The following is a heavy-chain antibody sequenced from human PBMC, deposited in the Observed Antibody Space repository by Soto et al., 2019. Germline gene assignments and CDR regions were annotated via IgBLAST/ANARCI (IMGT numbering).Heavy chain of an antibody. Sequence: SETLSLTCAVYGGSFSGYYWSWIRQPPGKGLEWIGEINHSGSTNYNPSLKSRVTISVDTSKNQFSLKLSSVTAADTAVYYCARGGRFLEWLFRPPFDYWGQGTLVTVSS. J-gene: IGHJ4*02. CDR3: ARGGRFLEWLFRPPFDY. V-gene: IGHV4-34*01. CDR1: GGSFSGYY. D-gene: IGHD3-3*01. CDR2: INHSGST.